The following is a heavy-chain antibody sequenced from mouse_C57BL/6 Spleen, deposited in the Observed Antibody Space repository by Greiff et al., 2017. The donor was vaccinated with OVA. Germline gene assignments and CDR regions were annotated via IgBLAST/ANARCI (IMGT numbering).Heavy chain of an antibody. V-gene: IGHV1-9*01. Sequence: QVQLKESGAELMKPGASVKLSCKATGYTFTGYWIEWVKQRPGHGLEWIGEILPGSGSTNYNEKFKGKATFTADTSSNTAYMQLSSLTTEDSAIYYCARGGYYYGSSYYYYAMDYWGQGTSVTVSS. CDR1: GYTFTGYW. CDR2: ILPGSGST. CDR3: ARGGYYYGSSYYYYAMDY. D-gene: IGHD1-1*01. J-gene: IGHJ4*01.